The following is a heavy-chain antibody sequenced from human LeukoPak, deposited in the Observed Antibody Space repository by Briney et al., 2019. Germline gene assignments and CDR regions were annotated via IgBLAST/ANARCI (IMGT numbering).Heavy chain of an antibody. CDR3: ARGRYSYGPWGVYYYYYMDV. J-gene: IGHJ6*03. Sequence: SETLSLTCAVYGGSFSGYYWSWIRQPPGNGLEWIGEINHSGSTNYNPSLKSRVTISVDTSKNQFSLKLSSVTAADTAVYYCARGRYSYGPWGVYYYYYMDVWGKGTTVTVSS. D-gene: IGHD5-18*01. CDR2: INHSGST. V-gene: IGHV4-34*01. CDR1: GGSFSGYY.